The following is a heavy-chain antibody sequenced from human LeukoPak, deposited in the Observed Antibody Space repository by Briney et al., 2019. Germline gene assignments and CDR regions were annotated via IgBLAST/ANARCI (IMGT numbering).Heavy chain of an antibody. Sequence: PGGSLRLSCAASGFTFSSYWMHWVRQAPGKGLVWVSRINSDGTSTTYADSVQGRFTISRDNAKNTLYLQMNNLRPEDTAVYYRAGRSYWYFDLWGRGTLVPVSS. J-gene: IGHJ2*01. V-gene: IGHV3-74*03. CDR3: AGRSYWYFDL. CDR2: INSDGTST. CDR1: GFTFSSYW.